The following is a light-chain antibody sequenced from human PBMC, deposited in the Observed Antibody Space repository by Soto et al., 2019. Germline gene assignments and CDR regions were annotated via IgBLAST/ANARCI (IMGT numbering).Light chain of an antibody. CDR2: NAS. CDR3: QQYNSYPWT. CDR1: QSISSW. J-gene: IGKJ1*01. Sequence: DIQMTQSPSTLSASVGDRVTITCRASQSISSWLAWYQQKPGKALKLLFYNASSLESGVPSRFSGSGSGTEFTLTISSLQPDDFATYYCQQYNSYPWTFGQGTKVEIK. V-gene: IGKV1-5*01.